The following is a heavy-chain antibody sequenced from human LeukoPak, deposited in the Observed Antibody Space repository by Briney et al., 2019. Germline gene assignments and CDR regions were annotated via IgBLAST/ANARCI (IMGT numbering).Heavy chain of an antibody. CDR1: GFTVSNNY. J-gene: IGHJ3*02. V-gene: IGHV3-69-1*01. D-gene: IGHD3-22*01. CDR2: ISSSSYI. Sequence: GGSLRLSCAASGFTVSNNYMSWVRQTPGKGLEWVSSISSSSYIYYADSVKGRFTISRDNAKNSLFLQMNSLRAEDTAVYYCAKDRRMIVVVNDAFDIWGQGTMVTVSS. CDR3: AKDRRMIVVVNDAFDI.